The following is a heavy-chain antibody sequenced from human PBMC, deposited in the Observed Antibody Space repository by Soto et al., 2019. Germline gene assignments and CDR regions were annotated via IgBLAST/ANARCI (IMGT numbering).Heavy chain of an antibody. Sequence: ASVKVSCKGFGYSFMKYGINWVRQAPGQGLEWVGWISPYSGYTHSAQKFHGRLTLTTDTAASTAYMELRILRSADTALYYCAREASVLIPAAQPSRFAYWGQGILVTVSS. J-gene: IGHJ4*02. D-gene: IGHD2-8*01. CDR3: AREASVLIPAAQPSRFAY. V-gene: IGHV1-18*01. CDR2: ISPYSGYT. CDR1: GYSFMKYG.